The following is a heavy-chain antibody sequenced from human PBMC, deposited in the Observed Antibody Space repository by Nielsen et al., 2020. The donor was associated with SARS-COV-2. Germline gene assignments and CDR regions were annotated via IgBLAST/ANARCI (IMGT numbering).Heavy chain of an antibody. CDR1: GYTFTSYY. CDR3: AREFRLTGEGLYYYYGMDV. CDR2: INPTGGST. V-gene: IGHV1-46*01. Sequence: ASVKVSCKASGYTFTSYYMHWVRQAPGQGLEWMGIINPTGGSTSYAQKFQGRVTMTRDTSTTIVYMELSSLRSEDTAVYYCAREFRLTGEGLYYYYGMDVWGQGTTVTVSS. D-gene: IGHD7-27*01. J-gene: IGHJ6*02.